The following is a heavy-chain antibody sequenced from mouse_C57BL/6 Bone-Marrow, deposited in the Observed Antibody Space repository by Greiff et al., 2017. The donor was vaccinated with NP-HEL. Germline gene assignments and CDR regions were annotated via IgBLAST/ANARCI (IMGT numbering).Heavy chain of an antibody. V-gene: IGHV1-64*01. CDR2: IHPNRGST. J-gene: IGHJ1*03. D-gene: IGHD1-1*01. CDR3: ARADKYDGSPHWYFDV. Sequence: VQLQQPGAELVKPGASVKLSCKASGYTFTSYWMHWVKQRPGQGLEWIGMIHPNRGSTNYNEKFKSKATLTVDKSSSTAYMQLSSLTSEDSAVYYCARADKYDGSPHWYFDVWGTGTTVTVSS. CDR1: GYTFTSYW.